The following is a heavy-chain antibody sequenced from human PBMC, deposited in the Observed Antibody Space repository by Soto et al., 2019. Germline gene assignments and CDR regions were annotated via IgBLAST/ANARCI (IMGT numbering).Heavy chain of an antibody. V-gene: IGHV3-74*01. J-gene: IGHJ4*02. Sequence: EVHLVASGGGLVQPGGSLSLSCAASGFTFSSYWMHWVRQAPGTGQVWVSRINGDGSNTNYAYSVKGRFTISRDNVKNTLYLPMSRLRADDTAVYYCALGCTGVICYQFDSWGQGTLVNVSS. D-gene: IGHD2-15*01. CDR2: INGDGSNT. CDR3: ALGCTGVICYQFDS. CDR1: GFTFSSYW.